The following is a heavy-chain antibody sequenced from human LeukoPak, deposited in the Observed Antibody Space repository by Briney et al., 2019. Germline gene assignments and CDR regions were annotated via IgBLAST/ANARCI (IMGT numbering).Heavy chain of an antibody. Sequence: SGPALVKPTQTLTLTCTFSGFSLSTSGMCVSWIRQPPGKALEWLARIDWDDDKYYSTSLKTRLTISKDTSKNQVVLTMTNMDPVDTATYYCAHGIAVAGRLDYWGQGTLVTVSP. J-gene: IGHJ4*02. D-gene: IGHD6-19*01. V-gene: IGHV2-70*11. CDR2: IDWDDDK. CDR3: AHGIAVAGRLDY. CDR1: GFSLSTSGMC.